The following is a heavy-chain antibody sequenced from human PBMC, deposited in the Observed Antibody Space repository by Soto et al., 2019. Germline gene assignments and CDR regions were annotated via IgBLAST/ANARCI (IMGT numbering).Heavy chain of an antibody. J-gene: IGHJ3*02. CDR1: GGTFSSYA. V-gene: IGHV1-69*13. CDR2: IIPIFGTA. Sequence: SVKVSCKASGGTFSSYAISWVRQAPGQGLEWMGGIIPIFGTANYAQKFQGRVTITADDSTSTAYMELSSLRSEDTAVYYCARTGRGGDAFDIWGQGTMVTVSS. D-gene: IGHD3-10*01. CDR3: ARTGRGGDAFDI.